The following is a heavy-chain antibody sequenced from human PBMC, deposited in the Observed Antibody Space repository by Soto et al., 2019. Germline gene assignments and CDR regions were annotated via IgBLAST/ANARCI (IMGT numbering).Heavy chain of an antibody. Sequence: SGPTLVNPTQTLTLTCTFSGFSLSTSGVGVGWIRQPPGKALEWLALIYWNDDKRYSPSLKSRLTITKDTSKNQVVLTMTNMDPVDTATYYCAHSGYDFWSGYYRYYYYGMDVWGQGTTATVSS. J-gene: IGHJ6*02. CDR3: AHSGYDFWSGYYRYYYYGMDV. D-gene: IGHD3-3*01. CDR1: GFSLSTSGVG. CDR2: IYWNDDK. V-gene: IGHV2-5*01.